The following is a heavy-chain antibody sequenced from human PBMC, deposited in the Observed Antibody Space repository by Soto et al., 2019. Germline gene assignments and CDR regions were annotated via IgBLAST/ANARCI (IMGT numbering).Heavy chain of an antibody. CDR1: GGTFSSYT. CDR3: ASSRCSSTSCYKNWFDP. V-gene: IGHV1-69*02. J-gene: IGHJ5*02. CDR2: IIPILGIA. D-gene: IGHD2-2*01. Sequence: ASVKVSCKASGGTFSSYTISWVRQAPGQGLEWMGRIIPILGIANYAQKFQGRVTITADKSTSTAYMELSSLRSEDTAVYYCASSRCSSTSCYKNWFDPWGQGTLVTVSS.